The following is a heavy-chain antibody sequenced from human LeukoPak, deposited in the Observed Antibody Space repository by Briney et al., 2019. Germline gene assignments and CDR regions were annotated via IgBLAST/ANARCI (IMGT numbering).Heavy chain of an antibody. CDR1: GFTFSSYW. Sequence: PGGSLSLSCAAYGFTFSSYWMTWVRQAPGKGLEWVANIKQDGSERNYVDSVKGRFTISRDNAKNSLYLQMNTLRDEDTAVYYCATGAGCGYWGQGTLVTVSS. D-gene: IGHD6-19*01. CDR2: IKQDGSER. J-gene: IGHJ4*02. V-gene: IGHV3-7*03. CDR3: ATGAGCGY.